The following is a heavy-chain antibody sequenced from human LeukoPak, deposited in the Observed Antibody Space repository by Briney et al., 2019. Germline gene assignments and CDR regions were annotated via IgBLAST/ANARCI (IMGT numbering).Heavy chain of an antibody. CDR2: ISYDGSHK. Sequence: GGSLRLSCAASGFTFSSYAIHWVRQAPGKGLEWVAVISYDGSHKYYADSVKGRFTMSRDNSKNTMYLQMNSLRAEDTAVYYCARDPSSSSWFSYFDYWGQGTLVTVSS. V-gene: IGHV3-30-3*01. J-gene: IGHJ4*02. CDR1: GFTFSSYA. CDR3: ARDPSSSSWFSYFDY. D-gene: IGHD6-13*01.